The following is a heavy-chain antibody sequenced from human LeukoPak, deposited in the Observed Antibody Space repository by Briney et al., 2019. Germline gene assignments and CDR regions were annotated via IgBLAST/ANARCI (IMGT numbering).Heavy chain of an antibody. D-gene: IGHD1-20*01. CDR3: AREGGITGTGGDHYYYYYMDV. V-gene: IGHV1-2*06. J-gene: IGHJ6*03. CDR2: INPNSGGT. Sequence: ASVKVSCKAPGYTFTGYYMHWVRQAPGQGLEWMGRINPNSGGTNYAQKFQGRVTMTRDTSISTAYMELSRLRSDDTAVYYCAREGGITGTGGDHYYYYYMDVWGKGTTVTVSS. CDR1: GYTFTGYY.